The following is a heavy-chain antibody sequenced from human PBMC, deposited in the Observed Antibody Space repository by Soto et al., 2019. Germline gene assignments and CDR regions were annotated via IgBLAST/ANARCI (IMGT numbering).Heavy chain of an antibody. CDR3: AKNSLYLQMNSLRVEDTAVYYCARDQLYYNDISGRPLNAFDV. CDR2: IYYSGST. V-gene: IGHV4-59*01. CDR1: GGSISSYY. Sequence: SETLSLTCTVSGGSISSYYWSWIRQPPGKGLEWIGYIYYSGSTNYNPSLKSRVTISVDTSKNQFSLKLSSVKGRFTISRDNAKNSLYLQMNSLRVEDTAVYYCARDQLYYNDISGRPLNAFDVWGQGTMVTVSS. D-gene: IGHD3-22*01. J-gene: IGHJ3*01.